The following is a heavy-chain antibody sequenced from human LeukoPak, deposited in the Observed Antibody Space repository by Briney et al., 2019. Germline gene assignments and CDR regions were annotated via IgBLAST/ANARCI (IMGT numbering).Heavy chain of an antibody. D-gene: IGHD7-27*01. V-gene: IGHV1-18*04. Sequence: ASVKVSCEASGYTFTGYYMHWVRQAPGQGLEWMGWISAYNGNTNYAQKLQGRVTMTTDTSTSTAYMELRSLRSDDTAVYYCARIRANWAAFDIWGQGTMVTVSS. CDR3: ARIRANWAAFDI. J-gene: IGHJ3*02. CDR1: GYTFTGYY. CDR2: ISAYNGNT.